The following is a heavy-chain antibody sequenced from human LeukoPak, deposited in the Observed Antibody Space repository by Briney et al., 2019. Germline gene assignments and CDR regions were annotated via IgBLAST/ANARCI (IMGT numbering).Heavy chain of an antibody. J-gene: IGHJ4*02. Sequence: PGGSLRLSCAASGFTFSSYAMSWVRQAPGKGLEWVSAISGSGGSTYYADSVKGRFTISRDNAKNTLYLQMNSLRAEDTAVYYCARGEYYDFWSGYYNFDYWGQGTLVTVSS. CDR2: ISGSGGST. V-gene: IGHV3-23*01. D-gene: IGHD3-3*01. CDR3: ARGEYYDFWSGYYNFDY. CDR1: GFTFSSYA.